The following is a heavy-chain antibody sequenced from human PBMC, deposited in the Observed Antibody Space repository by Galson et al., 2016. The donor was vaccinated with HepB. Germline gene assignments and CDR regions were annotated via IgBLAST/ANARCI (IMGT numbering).Heavy chain of an antibody. CDR2: LRGSGGDL. J-gene: IGHJ4*02. V-gene: IGHV3-23*01. D-gene: IGHD3-3*01. Sequence: SLRLSCAASGFTFSSYAMSWVRQAPGKGLEWVSGLRGSGGDLHYADPVKGRFTISRDNSKNMLHLQMNSLRAEDTAVYYCAKDSRLRFLEWLSSYYFDSWGQGTLVTVSS. CDR1: GFTFSSYA. CDR3: AKDSRLRFLEWLSSYYFDS.